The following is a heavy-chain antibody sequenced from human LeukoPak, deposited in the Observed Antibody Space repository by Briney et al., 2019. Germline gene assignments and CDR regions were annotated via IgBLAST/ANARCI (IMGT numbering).Heavy chain of an antibody. D-gene: IGHD6-6*01. CDR2: IYYSGST. J-gene: IGHJ5*02. CDR1: GDSINSYY. Sequence: SETLSLTCTVSGDSINSYYWSWIRQPPGKGLEWIGYIYYSGSTNYNPSLKSRVTISVDTSKNQFSLKLSSVTAADTAVYYCAGSIAASHPFDPWGQGTLVTVSS. CDR3: AGSIAASHPFDP. V-gene: IGHV4-59*01.